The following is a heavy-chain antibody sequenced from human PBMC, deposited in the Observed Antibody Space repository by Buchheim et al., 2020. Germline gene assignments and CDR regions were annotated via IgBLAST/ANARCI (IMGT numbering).Heavy chain of an antibody. CDR1: GDSISRGGYS. V-gene: IGHV4-30-4*07. J-gene: IGHJ5*01. CDR3: ARDPGGYGYDS. CDR2: IYYSGSA. Sequence: QVQLQESGPGLVKPSQTLSLTCVVSGDSISRGGYSWTWIRQAPGKGLEWIGYIYYSGSAYYSPSLKSRVTMSVNTSDNQCSLRLASVTSADTAIYFCARDPGGYGYDSWGQG. D-gene: IGHD2-15*01.